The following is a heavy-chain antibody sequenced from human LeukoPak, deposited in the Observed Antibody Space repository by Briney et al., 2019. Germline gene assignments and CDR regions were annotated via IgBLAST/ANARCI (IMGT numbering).Heavy chain of an antibody. CDR1: GFTVSSNY. CDR3: SWDGSGAFDY. J-gene: IGHJ4*02. D-gene: IGHD3-10*01. V-gene: IGHV3-66*01. CDR2: IYSGGST. Sequence: PGGSLRLSCAASGFTVSSNYMSWVRQAPGKGLEWVSLIYSGGSTYYADSVKGRFTISRDTSKNTLYLQMNSLRAEDTAVYYCSWDGSGAFDYWGQGTLVTVSS.